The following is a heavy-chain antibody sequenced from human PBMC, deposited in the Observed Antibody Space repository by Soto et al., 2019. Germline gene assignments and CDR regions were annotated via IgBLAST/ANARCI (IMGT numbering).Heavy chain of an antibody. CDR1: VFNFGNHW. D-gene: IGHD2-21*02. Sequence: GGSLRLSCAASVFNFGNHWMHWFPQRPAEGLVWVSRITSDGKSKAYAESVKGRFAISRDNAKNTLYLQMNGLTAEDTAVYYCARESGDWPLNWFDPWGQGTLVTVSS. V-gene: IGHV3-74*01. CDR3: ARESGDWPLNWFDP. J-gene: IGHJ5*02. CDR2: ITSDGKSK.